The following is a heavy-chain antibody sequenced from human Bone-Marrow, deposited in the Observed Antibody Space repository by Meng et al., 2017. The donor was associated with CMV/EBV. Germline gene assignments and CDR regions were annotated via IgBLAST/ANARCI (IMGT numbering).Heavy chain of an antibody. CDR2: ISAYNGNT. D-gene: IGHD4-17*01. CDR1: GYTFTSYG. CDR3: ARDRGYGDYFDY. V-gene: IGHV1-18*01. Sequence: ASVKVSCKASGYTFTSYGISWVRQAPGQGLEWMGWISAYNGNTNYAQKLQGRVTMTTDTSTSTDYMELRSLRSDDTAVYYCARDRGYGDYFDYWGQGTLVTVSS. J-gene: IGHJ4*02.